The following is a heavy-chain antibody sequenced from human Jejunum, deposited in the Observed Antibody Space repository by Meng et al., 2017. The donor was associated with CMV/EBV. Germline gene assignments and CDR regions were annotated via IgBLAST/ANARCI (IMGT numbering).Heavy chain of an antibody. V-gene: IGHV3-33*06. CDR1: FGFSSYG. Sequence: FGFSSYGMHWVRQAPGKGLEWVAIIGYDGSGKDYADSVKGRFTISRDNSKTTLYLQMNSLRAEDTAVYYCAKNRVSYTSSRALDYWGQGTLVTVSS. D-gene: IGHD6-6*01. J-gene: IGHJ4*02. CDR2: IGYDGSGK. CDR3: AKNRVSYTSSRALDY.